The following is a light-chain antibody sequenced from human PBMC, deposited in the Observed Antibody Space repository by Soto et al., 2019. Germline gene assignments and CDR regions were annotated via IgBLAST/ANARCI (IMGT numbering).Light chain of an antibody. J-gene: IGLJ3*02. CDR2: CND. Sequence: QSVLTQPPSASGTPGQTVTISCSGSSSNIGTNYVYWYKQLPGTAPTLLIYCNDQRPPGVPDRLSGSKTGNSASLAISGLRYEDEADYYCATRDNSLSRGVFGGGTKVTVL. CDR3: ATRDNSLSRGV. CDR1: SSNIGTNY. V-gene: IGLV1-47*02.